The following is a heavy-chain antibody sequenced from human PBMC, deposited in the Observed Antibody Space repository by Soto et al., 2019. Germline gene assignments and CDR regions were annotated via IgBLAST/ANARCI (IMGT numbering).Heavy chain of an antibody. V-gene: IGHV4-30-2*01. CDR2: IYHSGGT. CDR3: ARLTGDPDY. D-gene: IGHD7-27*01. Sequence: QLQLQESGSGLVKPSQTLSLTCAVSGGSFSSGYSWSWIRQPPGKGLEWIGYIYHSGGTYYNPSLKSRVTISVDRSKNQFSLNLNSMTAADTAVYCCARLTGDPDYWGQGTLVTVSS. J-gene: IGHJ4*02. CDR1: GGSFSSGYS.